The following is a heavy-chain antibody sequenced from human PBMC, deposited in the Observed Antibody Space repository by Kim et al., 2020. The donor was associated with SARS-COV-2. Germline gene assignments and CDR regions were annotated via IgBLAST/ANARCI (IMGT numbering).Heavy chain of an antibody. J-gene: IGHJ4*02. CDR2: IDTAAKR. CDR1: GFTFSSYV. D-gene: IGHD3-10*01. CDR3: AIERRGSGSFFDY. Sequence: GGSLRLSCAASGFTFSSYVIHWVRQPTGKGLEWVSGIDTAAKRFYSDSVKGRFTVSREDDNDSFYLQMNSLNAGDTATYYCAIERRGSGSFFDYWGQGVLVTVSS. V-gene: IGHV3-13*04.